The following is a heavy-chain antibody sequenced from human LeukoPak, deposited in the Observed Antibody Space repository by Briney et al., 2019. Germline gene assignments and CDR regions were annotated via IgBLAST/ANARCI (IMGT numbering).Heavy chain of an antibody. Sequence: ASVKVSCKASGYTFTSYGISWVRQAPGQGLEWMGWISAYNGNTNCAQKLQGRVTMTTDTSTSTAYMELRSLRSDDTAVYYCARVRQRITIFGVVITGAFDIWGQGTMVTVSS. J-gene: IGHJ3*02. CDR2: ISAYNGNT. CDR1: GYTFTSYG. V-gene: IGHV1-18*01. CDR3: ARVRQRITIFGVVITGAFDI. D-gene: IGHD3-3*01.